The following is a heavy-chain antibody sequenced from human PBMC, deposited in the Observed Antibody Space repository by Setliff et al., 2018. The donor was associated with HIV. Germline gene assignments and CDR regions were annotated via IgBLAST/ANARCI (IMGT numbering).Heavy chain of an antibody. CDR2: IDTINGNT. Sequence: GASVKVSCKASGYTFTKYGVSWVRQAPGQRLEWMGWIDTINGNTKYSQKFQGRVSITRDTSASTIYMELNSLRSEDTALYYCARDYYDSGGYYYAFDHWGQGTLVTVSS. CDR1: GYTFTKYG. J-gene: IGHJ4*02. V-gene: IGHV1-3*04. CDR3: ARDYYDSGGYYYAFDH. D-gene: IGHD3-22*01.